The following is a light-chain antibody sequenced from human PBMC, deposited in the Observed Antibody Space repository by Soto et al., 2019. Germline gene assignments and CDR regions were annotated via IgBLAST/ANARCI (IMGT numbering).Light chain of an antibody. J-gene: IGLJ2*01. Sequence: QSALTQPASVSGSPGQSITISCTGTSSHITYYNYVSWYQQHPGKAPKLMIYDVSNRPSGVSNRFSGSKSGNTASLTISGLQAEDEAYYYCSSFTTSTAFVVFGGGTKLTVL. CDR1: SSHITYYNY. V-gene: IGLV2-14*03. CDR3: SSFTTSTAFVV. CDR2: DVS.